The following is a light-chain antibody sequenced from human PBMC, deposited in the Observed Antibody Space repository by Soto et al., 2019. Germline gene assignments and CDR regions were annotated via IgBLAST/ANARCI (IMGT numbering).Light chain of an antibody. Sequence: QSALTQPASVSGSPGQSISISCTGISSDIGGNKLVSWYQQYPGKAPKLMIYEDSRRPSGVSNRISGSKSGNTASLTISGLQAEDEADYHCCSYVGSGNWVSGGGSKLNVL. CDR2: EDS. CDR1: SSDIGGNKL. CDR3: CSYVGSGNWV. V-gene: IGLV2-23*01. J-gene: IGLJ3*02.